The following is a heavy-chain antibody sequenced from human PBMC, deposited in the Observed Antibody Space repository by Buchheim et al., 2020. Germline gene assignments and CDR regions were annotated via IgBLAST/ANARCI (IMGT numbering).Heavy chain of an antibody. J-gene: IGHJ6*02. V-gene: IGHV3-48*02. CDR2: ISSSSSTI. D-gene: IGHD2-15*01. CDR1: GFTFSSYS. CDR3: ARDSAYQDIVVVVAAPEGGMDV. Sequence: EVQLVESGGGLVQPGGSLRLSCAASGFTFSSYSMNWVRQAPGKGLEWVSYISSSSSTIYYADSVKGRFPISRDNAKNLLYLQMNSLRDEDTAVYYCARDSAYQDIVVVVAAPEGGMDVWGQGTT.